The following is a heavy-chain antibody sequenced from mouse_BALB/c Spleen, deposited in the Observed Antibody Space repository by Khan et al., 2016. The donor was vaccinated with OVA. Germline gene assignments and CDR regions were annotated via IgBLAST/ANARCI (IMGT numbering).Heavy chain of an antibody. CDR2: INPSSGGT. CDR1: GYTFTSYY. V-gene: IGHV1S81*02. Sequence: QVRLKQSGAELVKPGASVRLSCKASGYTFTSYYLYWVKQRPGQGLEWIGDINPSSGGTNFNEKFKSKATLTVDKSSSTAYIQLNSLTSEDSAVYYCTRSGYSSFAYWGQGTLVTVSA. CDR3: TRSGYSSFAY. D-gene: IGHD2-12*01. J-gene: IGHJ3*01.